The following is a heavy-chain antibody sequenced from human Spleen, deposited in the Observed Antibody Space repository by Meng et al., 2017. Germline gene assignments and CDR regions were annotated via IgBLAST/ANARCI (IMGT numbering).Heavy chain of an antibody. D-gene: IGHD6-6*01. CDR3: ARLSIAARPIHFQH. CDR1: GFTFSISL. J-gene: IGHJ1*01. Sequence: GESLKISCAASGFTFSISLIHWVCQAPEKGLEWVADIKCDGSEKYYVDSVKGRFTITRDNAKNSLYLQRNSLRAEDTAVYYCARLSIAARPIHFQHWGQGTLVTVSS. V-gene: IGHV3-52*01. CDR2: IKCDGSEK.